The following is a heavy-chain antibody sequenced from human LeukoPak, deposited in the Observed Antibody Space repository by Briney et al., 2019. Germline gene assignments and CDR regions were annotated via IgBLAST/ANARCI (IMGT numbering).Heavy chain of an antibody. V-gene: IGHV4-39*07. D-gene: IGHD4-17*01. CDR1: GGSISSSSYY. CDR3: ARVRVTTLFDY. CDR2: IYYSGST. Sequence: TASETLSLTCTVSGGSISSSSYYWGWIRQPPGKGLEWIGSIYYSGSTYYNPSLKSRVTISVDTSKNQFSLKLSSVTAADTAVYYCARVRVTTLFDYWGQGTLVTVSS. J-gene: IGHJ4*02.